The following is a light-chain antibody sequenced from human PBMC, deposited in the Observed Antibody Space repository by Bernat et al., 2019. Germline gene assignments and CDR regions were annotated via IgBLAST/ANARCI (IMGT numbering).Light chain of an antibody. CDR2: DVS. CDR3: CSYARLDSFE. J-gene: IGLJ2*01. V-gene: IGLV2-11*01. Sequence: QSALTQPRSVSGSPGQSVTISCTGTSSDVGGYNYVSWYQQHPGKAPKLMIYDVSKRPSGVPDRFSGSKSGNTASLTISGLQAADTPAYYCCSYARLDSFEFGRGTKLTVL. CDR1: SSDVGGYNY.